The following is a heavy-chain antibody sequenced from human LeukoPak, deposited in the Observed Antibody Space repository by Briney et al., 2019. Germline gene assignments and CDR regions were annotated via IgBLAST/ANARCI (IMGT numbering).Heavy chain of an antibody. CDR2: IIPIFGTA. Sequence: GASVKVSCKASGGPFSSYAISWVRQAPGHRLEWMGGIIPIFGTANYAQKFQGRVTITTDESTSTAYMELSSLRSEDTAVYYCARDSSSSFDYWGQGTLVTVSS. V-gene: IGHV1-69*05. CDR1: GGPFSSYA. J-gene: IGHJ4*02. CDR3: ARDSSSSFDY. D-gene: IGHD6-6*01.